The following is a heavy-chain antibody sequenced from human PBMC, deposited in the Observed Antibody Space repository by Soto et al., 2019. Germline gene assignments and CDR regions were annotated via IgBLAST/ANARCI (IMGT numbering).Heavy chain of an antibody. Sequence: PGGSLRLSCVVSGFTFSANSVNWGRQAPGKGREGVSSMSSRNTYRYFAATVKGRFTISTDNVKNSLFLQTYSPRVEETALYYCARGIGYFASGSRAAGHFDSWGLGTLVTVSS. CDR3: ARGIGYFASGSRAAGHFDS. CDR2: MSSRNTYR. J-gene: IGHJ4*02. CDR1: GFTFSANS. V-gene: IGHV3-21*01. D-gene: IGHD3-10*01.